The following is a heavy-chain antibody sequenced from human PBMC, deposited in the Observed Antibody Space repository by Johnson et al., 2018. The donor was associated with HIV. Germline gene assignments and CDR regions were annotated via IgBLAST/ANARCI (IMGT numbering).Heavy chain of an antibody. Sequence: EVQLLESGGVLVQPGGSLRLSCAASGFTFSHFDMHWVRQPTGKGLEWVSVIYSGGSTIYYADSVKGGFTISRDNAKNSLYLQMNSLSAEDTAVYYWARGDYYDSSGYYHPDAFDIWGQGTMVTVSS. CDR3: ARGDYYDSSGYYHPDAFDI. D-gene: IGHD3-22*01. J-gene: IGHJ3*02. CDR1: GFTFSHFD. V-gene: IGHV3-48*04. CDR2: IYSGGSTI.